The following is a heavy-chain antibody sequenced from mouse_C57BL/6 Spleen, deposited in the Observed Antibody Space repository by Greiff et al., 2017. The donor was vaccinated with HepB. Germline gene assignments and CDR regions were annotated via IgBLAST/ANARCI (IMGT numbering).Heavy chain of an antibody. CDR2: IDPETGGT. J-gene: IGHJ1*03. CDR3: TRPLPEYFDV. V-gene: IGHV1-15*01. Sequence: QVQLQQSGAELVRPGASVTLSCKASGYTFTDYEMHWVKQTPVHGLEWIGAIDPETGGTAYNQKFKGKAILTADKSSSTAYMELLSLTSEDSAVDYCTRPLPEYFDVWGTGTTVTVSS. CDR1: GYTFTDYE.